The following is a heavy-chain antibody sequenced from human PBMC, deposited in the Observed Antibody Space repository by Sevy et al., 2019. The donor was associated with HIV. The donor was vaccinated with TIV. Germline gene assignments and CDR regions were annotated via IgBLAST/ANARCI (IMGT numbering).Heavy chain of an antibody. CDR2: MNPNSGNT. CDR3: ARGPSLESNFGYYYYYGMDV. D-gene: IGHD3-10*01. J-gene: IGHJ6*02. CDR1: GYTFTSYD. Sequence: ASVKVSCKASGYTFTSYDINWVRQATGQGLEWMGWMNPNSGNTGYAQKFQGRVTMTRNTSISTAYMELSSLRSEDTAVYYCARGPSLESNFGYYYYYGMDVWGQGTTVTVSS. V-gene: IGHV1-8*01.